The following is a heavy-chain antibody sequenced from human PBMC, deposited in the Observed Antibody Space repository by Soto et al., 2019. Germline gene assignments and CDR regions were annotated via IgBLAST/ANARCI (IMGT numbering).Heavy chain of an antibody. CDR1: GFTFSSYA. V-gene: IGHV3-23*01. D-gene: IGHD6-19*01. Sequence: GGSLRLSCAASGFTFSSYAMSWVRQAPGKGLEWVSAISGSGGSTYYADSVKGRFTISRDNSKNTLYLQMNSLRAEDTAVYCCAKEAHDGYSSGWTRIDYWGQGTLVTVSS. J-gene: IGHJ4*02. CDR3: AKEAHDGYSSGWTRIDY. CDR2: ISGSGGST.